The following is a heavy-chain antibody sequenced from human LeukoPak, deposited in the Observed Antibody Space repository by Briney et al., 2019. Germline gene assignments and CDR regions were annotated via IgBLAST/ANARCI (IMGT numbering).Heavy chain of an antibody. CDR3: AKAAGVRGSYFDY. J-gene: IGHJ4*02. Sequence: GGSLSLSCAASGFTLSSYGMQWVRHPPGEGLEGVADISYDGSNKYYADSVKGRFTISRDNSKNTLYLQMNGLRAEDTAMYYCAKAAGVRGSYFDYWGQGTLVSVSS. CDR1: GFTLSSYG. V-gene: IGHV3-30*18. CDR2: ISYDGSNK. D-gene: IGHD4-23*01.